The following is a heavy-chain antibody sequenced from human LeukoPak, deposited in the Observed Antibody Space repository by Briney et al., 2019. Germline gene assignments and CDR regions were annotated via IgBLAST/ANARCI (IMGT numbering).Heavy chain of an antibody. Sequence: SETLSLTCTVSGGSISSYYWSWIRQPPGKGLEWIGYIYYSGSTNYNPSLKSRVTISVDTSKNQFSLKLNSLTAADTAVYYCARLLRVGYCSSTSCNWFDPWGQGTLVTVSS. CDR1: GGSISSYY. D-gene: IGHD2-2*03. CDR2: IYYSGST. J-gene: IGHJ5*02. V-gene: IGHV4-59*12. CDR3: ARLLRVGYCSSTSCNWFDP.